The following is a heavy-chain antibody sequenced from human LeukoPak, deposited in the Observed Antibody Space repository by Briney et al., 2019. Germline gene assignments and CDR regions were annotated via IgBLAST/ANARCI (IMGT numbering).Heavy chain of an antibody. V-gene: IGHV4-59*01. Sequence: SETLSLTCTVSGGSISSYYWSWIRQPPGKGLEWIGYIYYSGSTNYNPSLKSRVTISVDTSKNQFSLKLSSVTAADTAVYYCARDYSGYDHNWFGPWGQGTLVTVSS. CDR3: ARDYSGYDHNWFGP. CDR2: IYYSGST. J-gene: IGHJ5*02. D-gene: IGHD5-12*01. CDR1: GGSISSYY.